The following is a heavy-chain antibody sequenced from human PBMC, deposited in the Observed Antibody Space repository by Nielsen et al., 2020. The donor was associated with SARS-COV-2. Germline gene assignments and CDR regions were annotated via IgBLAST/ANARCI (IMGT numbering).Heavy chain of an antibody. D-gene: IGHD6-19*01. Sequence: GESLKISCAASGFTFSSYSMNWVRQAPGKGLEWVSYISSSSSTIYYADSVKGRFTISRDNAKNSLYLQMNSLRAEDTAVYYCARPYSSGWTSFRYWGQGTLVTVSS. J-gene: IGHJ4*02. CDR2: ISSSSSTI. V-gene: IGHV3-48*01. CDR3: ARPYSSGWTSFRY. CDR1: GFTFSSYS.